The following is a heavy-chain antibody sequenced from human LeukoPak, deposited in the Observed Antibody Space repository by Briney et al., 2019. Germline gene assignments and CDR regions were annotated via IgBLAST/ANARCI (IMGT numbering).Heavy chain of an antibody. Sequence: SETLSLTCAVSGGSISSGSYYWSWIRQPAGKGLEWIGRIYTSGSTNYNPSLKSRVTISVDTSKNQFSLKLSSVTAADTAVYYCARLSLLRYFYVRLGAAFDIWGQGTMVTVSS. V-gene: IGHV4-61*02. CDR1: GGSISSGSYY. CDR2: IYTSGST. CDR3: ARLSLLRYFYVRLGAAFDI. J-gene: IGHJ3*02. D-gene: IGHD3-9*01.